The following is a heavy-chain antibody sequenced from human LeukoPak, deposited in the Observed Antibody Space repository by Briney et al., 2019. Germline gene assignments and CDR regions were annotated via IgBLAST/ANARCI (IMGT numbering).Heavy chain of an antibody. CDR2: IYYSGST. Sequence: SETLSLTYTVSGSSISSYYWSWIRQPPGKGLEWIGYIYYSGSTNYNPSLKSRVTISVDTSKNQFSLKLSSVTAADTAVYYCAEDWRVVRRNWFDPWGQGTLVTVPS. D-gene: IGHD3-3*01. J-gene: IGHJ5*02. CDR1: GSSISSYY. V-gene: IGHV4-59*01. CDR3: AEDWRVVRRNWFDP.